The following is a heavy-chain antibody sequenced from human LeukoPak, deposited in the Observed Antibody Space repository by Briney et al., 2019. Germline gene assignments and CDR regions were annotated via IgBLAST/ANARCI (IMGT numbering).Heavy chain of an antibody. D-gene: IGHD1/OR15-1a*01. CDR1: GGSISSYY. J-gene: IGHJ6*04. V-gene: IGHV4-4*07. CDR2: INVSGNT. CDR3: PKKGTTKIPSSNNNRTV. Sequence: PSETLSLTCTVSGGSISSYYWSWIRQPAGKGPEWIGRINVSGNTNYNPSLKSRVTMSVDTSKNQFSLKLSSVTAADTAVYYCPKKGTTKIPSSNNNRTVWGKGTTLTVPS.